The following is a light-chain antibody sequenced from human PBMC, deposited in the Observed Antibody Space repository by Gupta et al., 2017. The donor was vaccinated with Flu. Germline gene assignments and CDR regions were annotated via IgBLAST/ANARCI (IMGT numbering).Light chain of an antibody. CDR3: AAWDDSLNGYV. V-gene: IGLV1-44*01. Sequence: QSVLTQPPSASGTPGQRVTISCSGSRSNIGSNTVNWYQQLPGTAPKLIIYDNNQRPSGVPDRFSVSKSGTSASLAISGLRSEDEADYYCAAWDDSLNGYVFGTGTKVTVL. CDR1: RSNIGSNT. J-gene: IGLJ1*01. CDR2: DNN.